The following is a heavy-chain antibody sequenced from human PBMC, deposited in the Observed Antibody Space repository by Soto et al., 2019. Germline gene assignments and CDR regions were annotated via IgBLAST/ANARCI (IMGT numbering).Heavy chain of an antibody. CDR3: ARGVYSNSYTNYYYGMDV. V-gene: IGHV1-69*13. CDR1: GGTFSSYA. CDR2: IIPIFGTA. J-gene: IGHJ6*02. Sequence: SVKVSCKASGGTFSSYAISWVRQAPGQGLEWMGGIIPIFGTANYAQKFQGRVTITADESTSTAYMELSSLRSDDTAVYYCARGVYSNSYTNYYYGMDVWGQGTTVTVSS. D-gene: IGHD4-4*01.